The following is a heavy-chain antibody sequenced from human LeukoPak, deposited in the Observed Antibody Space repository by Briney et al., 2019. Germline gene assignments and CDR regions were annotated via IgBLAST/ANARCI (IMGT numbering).Heavy chain of an antibody. V-gene: IGHV3-23*01. CDR3: ALGLRYCSSTSCYPYAFDI. Sequence: HPGGSLRLSCVASGFTFSSYVMSWVRQAPGKGLEWVSGIGGSGGSTYYADSVKGRFTISRDNSKNTLYVQMNSLRAADTAVYYCALGLRYCSSTSCYPYAFDIWGQGTMVTVSS. J-gene: IGHJ3*02. CDR1: GFTFSSYV. CDR2: IGGSGGST. D-gene: IGHD2-2*01.